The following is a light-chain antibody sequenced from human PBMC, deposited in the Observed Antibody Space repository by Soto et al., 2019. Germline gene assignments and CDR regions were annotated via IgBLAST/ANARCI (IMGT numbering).Light chain of an antibody. Sequence: QSVLTQPPSASASLGASVTLTCTLSSGYSNYKVDWYQQRPGKGPRFVMRVGTGGIVGSKGDGIPDRFSVLGSGLNRYLTIKNIQEEDESEYHCGADHGSGSNFVRVFGGGTQLTVL. CDR1: SGYSNYK. V-gene: IGLV9-49*01. CDR3: GADHGSGSNFVRV. CDR2: VGTGGIVG. J-gene: IGLJ7*01.